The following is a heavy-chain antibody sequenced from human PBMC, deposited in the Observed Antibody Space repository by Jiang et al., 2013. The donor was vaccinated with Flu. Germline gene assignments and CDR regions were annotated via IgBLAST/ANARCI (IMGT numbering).Heavy chain of an antibody. CDR3: ARGVAKRFDP. V-gene: IGHV4-59*01. D-gene: IGHD3-3*01. Sequence: LLKPSETLSLTCTVSGGSMSTYYWSWIRQPPGRGLEWIGYIHYSGSTNYNPSLRSRVTILGDTSKNQFSLKLSSVTAADTAVYYCARGVAKRFDPWGQGTLVSVSS. CDR1: GGSMSTYY. CDR2: IHYSGST. J-gene: IGHJ5*02.